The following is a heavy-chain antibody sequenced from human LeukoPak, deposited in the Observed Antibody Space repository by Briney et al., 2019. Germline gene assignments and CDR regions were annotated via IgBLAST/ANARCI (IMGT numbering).Heavy chain of an antibody. CDR3: AGGFWSGQRYFDY. Sequence: SETLSLTCAVYGGSFSGYYWSWIRQPPGKGLEWIGEINHSGSTNYNPSLKSRVTTSVDTSKNQFSLKLSSVTAADTAVYYCAGGFWSGQRYFDYWGQGTLVTVSS. D-gene: IGHD3-3*01. CDR2: INHSGST. J-gene: IGHJ4*02. CDR1: GGSFSGYY. V-gene: IGHV4-34*01.